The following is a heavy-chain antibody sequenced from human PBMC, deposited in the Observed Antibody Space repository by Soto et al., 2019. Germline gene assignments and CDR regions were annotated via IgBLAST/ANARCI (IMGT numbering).Heavy chain of an antibody. D-gene: IGHD6-19*01. V-gene: IGHV3-74*01. CDR3: AVAVAGPTAIGY. CDR1: GFTFSSYW. Sequence: EVQLVESGGGLVQPGGSLRLSCAASGFTFSSYWMHWVRQAPGKGLVWVSRINSDGSSTSYADSVKGRFTISRDNAKNTLYLQFNSLRAEDTAVYYCAVAVAGPTAIGYWGQGTLVTVSS. J-gene: IGHJ4*02. CDR2: INSDGSST.